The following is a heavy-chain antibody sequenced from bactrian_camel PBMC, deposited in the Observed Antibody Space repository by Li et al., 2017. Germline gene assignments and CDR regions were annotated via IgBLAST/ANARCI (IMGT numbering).Heavy chain of an antibody. V-gene: IGHV3S63*01. CDR3: AARRCYYGTSISMSSSAWTD. Sequence: HVQLVESGGGSVQPGGSLRLSCAASGATSTMRSVAWFRQAPGKEREGVACIDSNEVAKYGDSVKGRFTTSKDNTGNTAYLQMNGLKELDTAMYYCAARRCYYGTSISMSSSAWTDWGQGTQVTVS. D-gene: IGHD1*01. CDR1: GATSTMR. J-gene: IGHJ4*01. CDR2: IDSNEVA.